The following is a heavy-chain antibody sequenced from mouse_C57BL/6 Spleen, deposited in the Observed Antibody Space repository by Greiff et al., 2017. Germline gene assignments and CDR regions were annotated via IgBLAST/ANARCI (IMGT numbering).Heavy chain of an antibody. CDR2: IYPGDGDT. J-gene: IGHJ3*01. CDR3: AREDDGYYGFAY. Sequence: QVQLQQSGPELVKPGASVKISCKASGYAFSSSWMNWVKQRPGKGLEWIGRIYPGDGDTNYNGKFKGKATLTADKSSSTAYMQLSSLTSEDSAVYFCAREDDGYYGFAYWGQGTLVTVSA. CDR1: GYAFSSSW. D-gene: IGHD2-3*01. V-gene: IGHV1-82*01.